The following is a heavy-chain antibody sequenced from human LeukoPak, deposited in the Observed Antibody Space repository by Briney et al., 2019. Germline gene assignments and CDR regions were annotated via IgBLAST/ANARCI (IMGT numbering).Heavy chain of an antibody. V-gene: IGHV3-9*03. D-gene: IGHD5-18*01. Sequence: GRSLRLSRAASGFTFDDYAMHWVRQAPGKGLEWVSGISWNSGGIGYADSVKGRFTISRDSAKNSLYLQMNSLRAEDMAFYYCVKDMTSGYIYGYFDYWGQGTLVTVSS. CDR3: VKDMTSGYIYGYFDY. CDR1: GFTFDDYA. J-gene: IGHJ4*02. CDR2: ISWNSGGI.